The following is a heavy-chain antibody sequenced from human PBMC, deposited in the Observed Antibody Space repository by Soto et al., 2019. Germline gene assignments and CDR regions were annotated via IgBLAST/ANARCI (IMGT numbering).Heavy chain of an antibody. CDR3: AKDGAPRYCSRSSCHPAGAY. CDR1: GFTFSNYG. J-gene: IGHJ4*02. Sequence: QVLLVESGGGVVQPGRSLRLSCAGSGFTFSNYGLHWVRQAPGKGLDWVSFISFDGSHKYYADSMKGRFTISRDNSNNMLYLQMDSLTTEDTAVYYCAKDGAPRYCSRSSCHPAGAYWGQGTLVTVSS. V-gene: IGHV3-30*18. D-gene: IGHD2-15*01. CDR2: ISFDGSHK.